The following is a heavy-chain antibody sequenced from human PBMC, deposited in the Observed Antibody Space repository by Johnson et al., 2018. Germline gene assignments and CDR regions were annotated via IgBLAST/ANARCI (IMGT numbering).Heavy chain of an antibody. J-gene: IGHJ6*03. Sequence: VQLVESGGGVVQXGRSLRLSCAASGFTFSSYGMHWVRQAPGKGLEWVALISYDVSSKYYADSVKGRFTISRDNSKNTVYLQMDSLRAEDTAVYYCAKVGAHYYYYIDVWGKGTTVTVSS. CDR2: ISYDVSSK. D-gene: IGHD3-10*01. CDR3: AKVGAHYYYYIDV. V-gene: IGHV3-30*18. CDR1: GFTFSSYG.